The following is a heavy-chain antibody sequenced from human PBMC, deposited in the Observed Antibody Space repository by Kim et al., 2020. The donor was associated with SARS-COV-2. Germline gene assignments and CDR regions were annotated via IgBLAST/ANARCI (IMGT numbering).Heavy chain of an antibody. V-gene: IGHV1-46*01. Sequence: QKFHGRVTMTRATSTSTVYMELNSLRSEDTAVYYCARVDSSSWYGDYFDYWGQGTLVTVSS. J-gene: IGHJ4*02. CDR3: ARVDSSSWYGDYFDY. D-gene: IGHD6-13*01.